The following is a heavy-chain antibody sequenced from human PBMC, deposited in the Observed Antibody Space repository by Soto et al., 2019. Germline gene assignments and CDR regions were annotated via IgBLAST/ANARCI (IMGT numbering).Heavy chain of an antibody. CDR3: ARAEVYCSGGSCYYPYYYYMDV. Sequence: ASVKVSCKASGYTFTSYGISWVRQAPGQGLEWMGWISAYNGNTNYAQKLQGRVTMTTDTSTSTAYMELRSLRSDDTAVYYCARAEVYCSGGSCYYPYYYYMDVWGKGTTVTVSS. CDR1: GYTFTSYG. CDR2: ISAYNGNT. V-gene: IGHV1-18*01. J-gene: IGHJ6*03. D-gene: IGHD2-15*01.